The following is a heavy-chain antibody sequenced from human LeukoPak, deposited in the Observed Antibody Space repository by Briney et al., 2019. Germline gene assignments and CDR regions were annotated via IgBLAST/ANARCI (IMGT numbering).Heavy chain of an antibody. CDR1: GGSISSYY. Sequence: SETLSLTCTVSGGSISSYYWSWIRQPPGKGLEWVGYIYYSGSTNYNPSLKSRVTISVDTSKNQFSLKLSSVTAADTAVYYCARGISVVVPAATRRNWFDPWGQGTLVTVSS. J-gene: IGHJ5*02. V-gene: IGHV4-59*01. CDR2: IYYSGST. D-gene: IGHD2-2*01. CDR3: ARGISVVVPAATRRNWFDP.